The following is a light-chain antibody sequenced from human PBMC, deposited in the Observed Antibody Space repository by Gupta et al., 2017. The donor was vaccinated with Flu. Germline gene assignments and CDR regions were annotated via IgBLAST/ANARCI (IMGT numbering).Light chain of an antibody. CDR2: WAS. CDR3: QQYYSAPPT. J-gene: IGKJ1*01. CDR1: QSVLYSSNNKNY. V-gene: IGKV4-1*01. Sequence: NCKPSQSVLYSSNNKNYLAWYQQKPGQPPKLLIYWASTRESGVPDRFSGSGSGTDFTLTISSLQAEDVAVYSCQQYYSAPPTFGQGTKVEVK.